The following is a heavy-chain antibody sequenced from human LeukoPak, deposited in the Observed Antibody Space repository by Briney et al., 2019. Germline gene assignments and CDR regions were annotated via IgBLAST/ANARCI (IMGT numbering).Heavy chain of an antibody. CDR2: ISNGGTNK. CDR3: ARSSYDSSSWYEVKGWFDP. D-gene: IGHD6-13*01. V-gene: IGHV3-30*04. CDR1: GFSFNNYA. Sequence: GGSLRLSCAASGFSFNNYAMSWVRQAPGKGLEWVAVISNGGTNKYYADSVKGRFTISRDNSKNTLYLQMNSLRPEDTAVYYCARSSYDSSSWYEVKGWFDPWGQGTLVTVSS. J-gene: IGHJ5*02.